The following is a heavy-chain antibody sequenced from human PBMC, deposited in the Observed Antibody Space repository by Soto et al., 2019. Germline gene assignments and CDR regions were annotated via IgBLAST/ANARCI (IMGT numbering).Heavy chain of an antibody. Sequence: QVQLVQSGAEVKKPGSSVKVSCKASGGTFSSYAISWVRQAPGQGLERMGGIIPIFGTANYAQKFQGRVTITADKSTSTAYMELSSLRSEDTAVYYCAYTYSSSWPALLQLDYWGQGTLVTVSS. CDR1: GGTFSSYA. CDR3: AYTYSSSWPALLQLDY. CDR2: IIPIFGTA. V-gene: IGHV1-69*06. D-gene: IGHD6-13*01. J-gene: IGHJ4*02.